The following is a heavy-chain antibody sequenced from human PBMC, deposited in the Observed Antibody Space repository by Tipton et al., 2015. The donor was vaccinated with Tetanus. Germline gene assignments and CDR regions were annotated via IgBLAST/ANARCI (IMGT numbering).Heavy chain of an antibody. V-gene: IGHV1-18*01. CDR2: ISAYNGNT. D-gene: IGHD1-26*01. Sequence: QLVQSGAEVKKPGASVKVSCKASGYTFTSYGISWVRQAPGQGLEWMGWISAYNGNTNYAQKLQGRVTMTTDTSTSTAYMELRSLTPDDPTVYYRARTIRSYYYYYGMDVWGQGTTIAVAS. CDR1: GYTFTSYG. J-gene: IGHJ6*02. CDR3: ARTIRSYYYYYGMDV.